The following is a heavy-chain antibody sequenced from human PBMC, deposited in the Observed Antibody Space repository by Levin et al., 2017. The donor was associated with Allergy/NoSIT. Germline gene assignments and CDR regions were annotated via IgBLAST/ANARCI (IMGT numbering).Heavy chain of an antibody. Sequence: ASVKVSCKASGYTFTSFTIHWVRQAPGQRLEWMGWINAGSGDTKYSQKFQGRITITRDTSATTAYMELSSLRYEDTAVYYCARAEWLAIDYWGQGTLVTVSS. D-gene: IGHD3-3*01. J-gene: IGHJ4*02. CDR2: INAGSGDT. CDR1: GYTFTSFT. CDR3: ARAEWLAIDY. V-gene: IGHV1-3*01.